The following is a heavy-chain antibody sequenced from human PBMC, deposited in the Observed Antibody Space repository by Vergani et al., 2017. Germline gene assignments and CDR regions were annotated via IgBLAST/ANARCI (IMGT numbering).Heavy chain of an antibody. Sequence: EVQLVESGGGLVQPGGSLRLSCAASGFTFSSYWMSWVRQAPGKGLEWVANIKEDGSEKYHVDSVKGRFTISRDNAKNSLYLQMNSLRAEDTAVYYCARDRSREGEYYLDYWGQGTLVTVSS. V-gene: IGHV3-7*01. J-gene: IGHJ4*02. D-gene: IGHD3-16*01. CDR3: ARDRSREGEYYLDY. CDR2: IKEDGSEK. CDR1: GFTFSSYW.